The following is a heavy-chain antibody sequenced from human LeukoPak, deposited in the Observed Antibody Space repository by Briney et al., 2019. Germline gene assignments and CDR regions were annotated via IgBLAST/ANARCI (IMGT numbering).Heavy chain of an antibody. CDR3: ARVWDYDILTGRHYYYYGMDV. D-gene: IGHD3-9*01. J-gene: IGHJ6*02. V-gene: IGHV3-48*02. CDR1: GFXFSSYS. CDR2: SSSRSSTI. Sequence: PGGSLRLSCAASGFXFSSYSINWVRQAPGKGLEWVSYSSSRSSTIYYADSVKGRFTISRDNAKNSLYLQMNSLRDEDTAVYYCARVWDYDILTGRHYYYYGMDVWGQGTTVTVSS.